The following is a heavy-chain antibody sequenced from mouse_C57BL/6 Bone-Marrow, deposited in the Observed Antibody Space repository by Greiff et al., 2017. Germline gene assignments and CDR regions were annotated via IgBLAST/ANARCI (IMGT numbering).Heavy chain of an antibody. V-gene: IGHV1-81*01. CDR3: ARGVWRFAY. CDR1: GYTFTSYG. CDR2: IYPRSGNT. Sequence: VQPQQSGAELARPGASVKLSCKASGYTFTSYGISWVKQRTGQGLEWIGEIYPRSGNTYYNEKFKGKATLTADKSSSTAYMELRSLTSEDSAVYFCARGVWRFAYWGQGTLVTVSA. J-gene: IGHJ3*01.